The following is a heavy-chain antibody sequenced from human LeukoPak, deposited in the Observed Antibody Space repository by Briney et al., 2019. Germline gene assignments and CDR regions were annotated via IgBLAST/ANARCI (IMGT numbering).Heavy chain of an antibody. D-gene: IGHD3-10*01. CDR3: AYINHGYYYCSGSYYLGYFDY. Sequence: GGSLRLSCAASGFTFSSYAMSWVRQAPGKGLEWVSAISGSGGSTYYADSVKGRFTISRDNSKNTLYLQMNSLRAEDTAVYYCAYINHGYYYCSGSYYLGYFDYWGQGTLVTFSS. J-gene: IGHJ4*02. CDR1: GFTFSSYA. V-gene: IGHV3-23*01. CDR2: ISGSGGST.